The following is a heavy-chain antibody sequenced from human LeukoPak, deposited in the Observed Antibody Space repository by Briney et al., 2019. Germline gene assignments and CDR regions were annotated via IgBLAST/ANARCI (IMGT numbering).Heavy chain of an antibody. CDR3: ARAENDSQRTSGTWFSLDV. V-gene: IGHV3-33*01. D-gene: IGHD1-26*01. CDR2: IWYDATAQ. J-gene: IGHJ6*02. Sequence: PGRSLRLSCAASGFTFRRYGMHWVRQAPGKGLEWLAIIWYDATAQYYADSVKGRFTISRDNSKNTVYLQMNSLRVEDTALYYCARAENDSQRTSGTWFSLDVWGQGTTVTVPS. CDR1: GFTFRRYG.